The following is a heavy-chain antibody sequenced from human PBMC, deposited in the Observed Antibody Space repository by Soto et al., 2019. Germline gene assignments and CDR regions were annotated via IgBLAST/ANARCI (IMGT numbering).Heavy chain of an antibody. V-gene: IGHV1-18*01. J-gene: IGHJ3*02. D-gene: IGHD6-13*01. Sequence: QVQLVQSGAEVKKPGASVKVSCKASGYTFTSFGISWLRQAPGQGLEWMGWISVYNDNTNYTQKLQGRFTMTTDTSTSTAYMELGSLNSDDTAVYYCARGGAASSENAFDIWGQGTMVTVSS. CDR3: ARGGAASSENAFDI. CDR1: GYTFTSFG. CDR2: ISVYNDNT.